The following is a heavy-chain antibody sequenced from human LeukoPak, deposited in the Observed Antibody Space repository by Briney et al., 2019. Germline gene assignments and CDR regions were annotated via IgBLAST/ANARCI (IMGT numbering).Heavy chain of an antibody. Sequence: GGSLRLSCAASGFTFSNSWMLWVRQAPGRGLEWVGRIKRDIDGGTTDYAAPVKGRFTITRDDPENTLYLQMNSLKTEDTAVYYCTTDLPRSTSCSHDYWGQGTQVTVSS. CDR3: TTDLPRSTSCSHDY. J-gene: IGHJ4*02. CDR2: IKRDIDGGTT. CDR1: GFTFSNSW. D-gene: IGHD2/OR15-2a*01. V-gene: IGHV3-15*01.